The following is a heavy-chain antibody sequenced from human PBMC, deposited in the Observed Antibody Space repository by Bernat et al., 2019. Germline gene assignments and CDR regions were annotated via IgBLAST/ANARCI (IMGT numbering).Heavy chain of an antibody. CDR2: ISGSGGGT. V-gene: IGHV3-23*01. D-gene: IGHD4/OR15-4a*01. CDR3: AKGGAGVLMDY. J-gene: IGHJ4*02. Sequence: EVQLLESGGGLVQPGGSLRLSCAASGFTFNSYAMSWVRRAPGKGLEWVSTISGSGGGTYYADSVRGRFTISRDNSKTTLYLQMNSLRAEDTALYYCAKGGAGVLMDYWGQGTLVTVSS. CDR1: GFTFNSYA.